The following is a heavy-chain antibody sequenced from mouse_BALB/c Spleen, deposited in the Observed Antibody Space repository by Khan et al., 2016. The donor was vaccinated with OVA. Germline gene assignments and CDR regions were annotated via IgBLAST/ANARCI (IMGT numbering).Heavy chain of an antibody. V-gene: IGHV1S137*01. CDR2: ISTYYGYA. CDR3: ARRGRFAY. Sequence: QVQLKQSGAELVRPGVSVKLSCKGSGYTFTDYAMHWMKQSHAKSLEWIGVISTYYGYATYNQKFKGKATMTVDKSSSTAYMELARLTSEASAIYYCARRGRFAYWGQGTLVTVSA. J-gene: IGHJ3*01. D-gene: IGHD3-3*01. CDR1: GYTFTDYA.